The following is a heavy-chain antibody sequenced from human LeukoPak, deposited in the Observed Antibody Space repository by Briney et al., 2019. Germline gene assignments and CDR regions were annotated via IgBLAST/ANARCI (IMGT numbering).Heavy chain of an antibody. CDR2: ISSSSSYI. D-gene: IGHD3-3*01. CDR3: AKWSDYDFWSGYYNWFDP. J-gene: IGHJ5*02. V-gene: IGHV3-21*04. Sequence: PGGSLRLSCAASGFTFSSYSMNWVRQAPGKGLEWVSSISSSSSYIYYADSVKGRFTISRDNSKNTLYLQMNSLRAEDTAVYYCAKWSDYDFWSGYYNWFDPWGQGTLVTVSS. CDR1: GFTFSSYS.